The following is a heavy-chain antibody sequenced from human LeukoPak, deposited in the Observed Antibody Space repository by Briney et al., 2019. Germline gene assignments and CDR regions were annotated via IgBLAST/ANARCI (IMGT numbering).Heavy chain of an antibody. Sequence: PSETLSLTCTVSGGSISSDSYYWSWIRQHPGKGLEWIGYVYNIGDTYYNPSLKSRLTISVDTSKNQFSLKLSSVTAADTAIYYCAAGPALGRGDYWGQGTLVTVSS. V-gene: IGHV4-31*03. CDR3: AAGPALGRGDY. J-gene: IGHJ4*02. CDR2: VYNIGDT. D-gene: IGHD2-2*01. CDR1: GGSISSDSYY.